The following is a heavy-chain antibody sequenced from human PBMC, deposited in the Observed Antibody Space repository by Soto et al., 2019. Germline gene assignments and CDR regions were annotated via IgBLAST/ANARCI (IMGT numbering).Heavy chain of an antibody. CDR1: GGSISSGGYY. Sequence: PSETLSLTCTVSGGSISSGGYYWSWIRQHPGKGLEWIGYIYYSGSTYYNPSLKRRVTISVDTSKNQFSLKLSSVTAADTAVYYCARGFLGYCTNGVCYPSPYDYWGQGTLVTVSS. CDR3: ARGFLGYCTNGVCYPSPYDY. D-gene: IGHD2-8*01. J-gene: IGHJ4*02. CDR2: IYYSGST. V-gene: IGHV4-31*03.